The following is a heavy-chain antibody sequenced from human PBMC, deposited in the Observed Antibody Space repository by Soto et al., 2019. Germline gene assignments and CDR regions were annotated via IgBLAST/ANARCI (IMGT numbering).Heavy chain of an antibody. CDR1: GGTFSSYA. CDR3: ARGDIVVVVAATSYYDYGMDV. J-gene: IGHJ6*02. V-gene: IGHV1-69*01. CDR2: IIPIFGTA. D-gene: IGHD2-15*01. Sequence: QVQLVQSGAEVKKPGSSVKVSCKASGGTFSSYAISWVRQAPGQGLEWMGGIIPIFGTANYAQKFQGRVTITADESTSTAYMELSSLRSEDTAVYYCARGDIVVVVAATSYYDYGMDVWGQGTTVTVSS.